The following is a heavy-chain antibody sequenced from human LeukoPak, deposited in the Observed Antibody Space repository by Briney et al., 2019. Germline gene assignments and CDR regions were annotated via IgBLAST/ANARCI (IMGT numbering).Heavy chain of an antibody. CDR2: IYYSGNT. Sequence: PSETLSLTCIVSGGSISSHYWTWIRQPPGKGLEYIGYIYYSGNTNYNPSLKSRVTISVDRSKNQFSLNLRSVTAADAAVYYCARSLYSYDNSGRLDYWGQGTLVTVSS. V-gene: IGHV4-59*11. D-gene: IGHD3-22*01. CDR1: GGSISSHY. J-gene: IGHJ4*02. CDR3: ARSLYSYDNSGRLDY.